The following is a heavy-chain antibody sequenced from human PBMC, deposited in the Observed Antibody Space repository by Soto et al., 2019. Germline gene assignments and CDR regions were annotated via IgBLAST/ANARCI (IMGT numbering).Heavy chain of an antibody. CDR1: GCTFTSSA. V-gene: IGHV1-58*01. CDR2: IVVGSGNT. Sequence: SVKVSCKASGCTFTSSAVQWVRQARGQRLEWIGWIVVGSGNTNYAQRFQERVTITRDMSTSTAYMELSSLRSEDTAVYYCAAADDYVWGSYRYTLGAFDIWGQGTMVTVSS. CDR3: AAADDYVWGSYRYTLGAFDI. D-gene: IGHD3-16*02. J-gene: IGHJ3*02.